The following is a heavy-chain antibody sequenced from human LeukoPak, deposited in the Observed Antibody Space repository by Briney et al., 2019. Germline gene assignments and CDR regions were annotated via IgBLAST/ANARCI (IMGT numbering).Heavy chain of an antibody. CDR3: AREQPGYSSGWYDILGYYFDY. D-gene: IGHD6-19*01. J-gene: IGHJ4*02. CDR1: GFTFSSYS. CDR2: ISSSSSYI. V-gene: IGHV3-21*01. Sequence: GGSLRLSCAASGFTFSSYSMNRVRQAPGKGLEWVSSISSSSSYIYYADSVKGRFTISRDNAKNSLYLRMNSLRAEDTAVYYCAREQPGYSSGWYDILGYYFDYWGQGTLVTVSS.